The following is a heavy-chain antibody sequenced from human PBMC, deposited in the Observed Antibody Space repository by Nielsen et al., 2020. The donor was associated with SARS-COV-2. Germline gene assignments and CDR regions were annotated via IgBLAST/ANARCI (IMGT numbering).Heavy chain of an antibody. CDR2: IDSSGYT. J-gene: IGHJ4*02. Sequence: GESLKISCAASGFKFSSYDMHWVRQATGKGLEWVSSIDSSGYTYYAGSVKGRFTVSRENAMNSLYLQMNSLRAGDTAVYYCARDRYDYVWGSYRYFDYWGQGTLVTVSS. CDR1: GFKFSSYD. CDR3: ARDRYDYVWGSYRYFDY. D-gene: IGHD3-16*02. V-gene: IGHV3-13*04.